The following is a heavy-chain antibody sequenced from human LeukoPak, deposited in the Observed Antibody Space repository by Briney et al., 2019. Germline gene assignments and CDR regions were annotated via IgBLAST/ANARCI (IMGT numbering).Heavy chain of an antibody. J-gene: IGHJ4*02. Sequence: GGSLRLSCAASGFAFSSYAMSWVRQAPGKGLEWVSAISGSGGSTYYADSVKGRFTISRDNSKNTLYLQMNSLRAEDTAVYYCAKDVIKGSPLWMDYFDHWGQGTLATVSS. V-gene: IGHV3-23*01. CDR1: GFAFSSYA. CDR3: AKDVIKGSPLWMDYFDH. D-gene: IGHD5-18*01. CDR2: ISGSGGST.